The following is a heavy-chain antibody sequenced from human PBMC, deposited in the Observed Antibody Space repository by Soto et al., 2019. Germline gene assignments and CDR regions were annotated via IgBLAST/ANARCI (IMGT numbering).Heavy chain of an antibody. CDR1: GFTVSSNY. D-gene: IGHD5-12*01. CDR2: IYSGGST. Sequence: ESGGGLVQPGGSLRLSCAASGFTVSSNYMSWVRQAPGKGLEWVSVIYSGGSTYYADSVKGRFTISRDNSKNTLYLQMNSLRAEDTAVYYCARDIVATLGFDPWGQGTLVTVSS. V-gene: IGHV3-66*01. J-gene: IGHJ5*02. CDR3: ARDIVATLGFDP.